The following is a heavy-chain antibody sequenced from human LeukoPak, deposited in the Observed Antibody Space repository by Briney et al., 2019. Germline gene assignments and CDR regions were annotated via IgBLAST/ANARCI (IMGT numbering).Heavy chain of an antibody. J-gene: IGHJ4*02. Sequence: PGGSLRLSCAASGFTFSSYSMDWVRQAPGKGLEWVSSISSSSTYIYYADSVKGRFTISRDNAKNSPYLQMNSLRAEDTAVYYCARDYDFCPRDWGQGTLVTVSS. D-gene: IGHD3-3*01. CDR2: ISSSSTYI. CDR3: ARDYDFCPRD. CDR1: GFTFSSYS. V-gene: IGHV3-21*01.